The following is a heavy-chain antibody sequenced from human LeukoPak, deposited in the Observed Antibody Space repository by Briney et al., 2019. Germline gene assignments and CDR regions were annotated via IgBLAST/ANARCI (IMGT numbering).Heavy chain of an antibody. V-gene: IGHV3-74*01. D-gene: IGHD4-23*01. CDR1: GFSFSSYW. CDR2: INTDGSST. Sequence: GGSLRLSCAAAGFSFSSYWMHWVRQAPGKGLVWVSHINTDGSSTNYADFVKGRFTIPRDNAKNTLYLQMNSLRAEDTAVYYCARGTTVVKSYFDYWGQGTLVTVSS. J-gene: IGHJ4*02. CDR3: ARGTTVVKSYFDY.